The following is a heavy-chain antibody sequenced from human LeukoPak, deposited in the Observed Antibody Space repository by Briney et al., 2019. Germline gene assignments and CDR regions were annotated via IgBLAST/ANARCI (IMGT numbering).Heavy chain of an antibody. J-gene: IGHJ6*03. CDR2: ILPSVGTA. CDR3: ARGRLQLLLGADFFYYMDV. Sequence: SVKVSCKASGGTTSAIGWVRQAPGQGLEWMGGILPSVGTAHSSQKFQGRVTITADKSTSTAYMELSSLTSEDTAVYYCARGRLQLLLGADFFYYMDVWGKGTTVIISS. CDR1: GGTTSA. V-gene: IGHV1-69*06. D-gene: IGHD5-18*01.